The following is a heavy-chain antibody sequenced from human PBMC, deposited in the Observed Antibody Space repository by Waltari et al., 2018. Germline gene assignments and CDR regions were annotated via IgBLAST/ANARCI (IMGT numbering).Heavy chain of an antibody. CDR3: ARDTSYGREFFGVVIPTMGFDY. Sequence: QVQLVQSGSELKKPGASVKVSCKASGYTFTSYAMNWVRQAPGQGLEWMGWINTNTGNPTYAQGFTGRFVFSLDTSVSTAYLQISSLKAEDTAVYYCARDTSYGREFFGVVIPTMGFDYWGQGTLVTVSS. D-gene: IGHD3-3*01. CDR1: GYTFTSYA. J-gene: IGHJ4*02. V-gene: IGHV7-4-1*02. CDR2: INTNTGNP.